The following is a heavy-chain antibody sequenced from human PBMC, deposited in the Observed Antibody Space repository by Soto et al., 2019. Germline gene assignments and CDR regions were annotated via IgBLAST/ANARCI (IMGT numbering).Heavy chain of an antibody. CDR3: AHSSSIRDYGDYSPLDY. J-gene: IGHJ4*02. Sequence: GSGPTLVNPTQTLTLTCTFSGFSLSTSGVGVGWIRQPPGRALEWLALIYWDDDKRYSPSLKSRLTITKDTSKNQVVLTMTNMDPVDTATYYCAHSSSIRDYGDYSPLDYWGQGTLVTVSS. D-gene: IGHD4-17*01. V-gene: IGHV2-5*02. CDR1: GFSLSTSGVG. CDR2: IYWDDDK.